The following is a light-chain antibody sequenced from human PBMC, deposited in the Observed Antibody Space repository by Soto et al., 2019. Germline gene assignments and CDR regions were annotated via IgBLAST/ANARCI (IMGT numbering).Light chain of an antibody. CDR1: QSVSSSY. CDR3: QQRSNT. J-gene: IGKJ5*01. V-gene: IGKV3D-20*02. CDR2: EAS. Sequence: IVWTQSPGTLSLSPGERATLSCRASQSVSSSYLAWYQQKPGQAPRLLIYEASNRATGIPARFSASGSGTDFTLTISSLEPEDFAVYYCQQRSNTFGQGRRPEIK.